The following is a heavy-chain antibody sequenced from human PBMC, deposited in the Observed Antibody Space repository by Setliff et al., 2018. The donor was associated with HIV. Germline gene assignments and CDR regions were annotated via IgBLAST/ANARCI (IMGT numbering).Heavy chain of an antibody. J-gene: IGHJ3*02. Sequence: SSETLSLTCTVSGGSISSHYWSWIRQPPGKGLEWIGRIYTSGSTNYNPSLKSRVTISVDTSKNQFSLKLSSVTAADTAVYYCAKDRGYNYGHYAFDIWGQGTMVTVSS. CDR3: AKDRGYNYGHYAFDI. V-gene: IGHV4-4*08. D-gene: IGHD5-18*01. CDR1: GGSISSHY. CDR2: IYTSGST.